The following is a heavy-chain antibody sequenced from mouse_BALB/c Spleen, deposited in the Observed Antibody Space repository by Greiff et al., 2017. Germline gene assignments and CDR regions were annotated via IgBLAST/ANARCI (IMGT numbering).Heavy chain of an antibody. J-gene: IGHJ2*01. CDR3: ARQDGNYIDY. Sequence: EVKVEESGGGLVQPGGSLKISCAASGFTFSSYGMSWVRQTPDKRLEWVATISSGGSYTYYPDSVKGRFTISRDNAKNTLYLQMSSLKSEDTAMYYCARQDGNYIDYWGQGTTLTVSS. D-gene: IGHD2-1*01. CDR2: ISSGGSYT. CDR1: GFTFSSYG. V-gene: IGHV5-6*03.